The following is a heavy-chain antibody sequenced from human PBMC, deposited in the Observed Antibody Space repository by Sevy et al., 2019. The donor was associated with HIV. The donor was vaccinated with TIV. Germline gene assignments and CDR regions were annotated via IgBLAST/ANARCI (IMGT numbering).Heavy chain of an antibody. V-gene: IGHV4-34*01. CDR3: ARGRGIAARQEWERDY. Sequence: SETLSLTCAVYGGSFSGYYWSWIRQPPGKGLEWIGEINHSGSTNYTPSLKSRVTISVDTSKNRFSLKLSSVTAADTAVYYCARGRGIAARQEWERDYWGQGTLVTVSS. CDR2: INHSGST. D-gene: IGHD6-6*01. J-gene: IGHJ4*02. CDR1: GGSFSGYY.